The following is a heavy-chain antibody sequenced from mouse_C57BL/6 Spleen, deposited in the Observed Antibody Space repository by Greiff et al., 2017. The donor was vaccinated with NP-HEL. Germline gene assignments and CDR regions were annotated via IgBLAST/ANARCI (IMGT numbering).Heavy chain of an antibody. CDR2: IHPNSGST. CDR1: GYTFTSYW. Sequence: QVQLQQPGAELVKPGASVKLSCKASGYTFTSYWMHWVKQRPGQGLEWIGMIHPNSGSTNYNEKFKSKATLTVDKSSSTAYMQLSSLTSEDSAVYYCARDGGNSPRYFDVWGTGTTVTVSS. D-gene: IGHD2-1*01. V-gene: IGHV1-64*01. CDR3: ARDGGNSPRYFDV. J-gene: IGHJ1*03.